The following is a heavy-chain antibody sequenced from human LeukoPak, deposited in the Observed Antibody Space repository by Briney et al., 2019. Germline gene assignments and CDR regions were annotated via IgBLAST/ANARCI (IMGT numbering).Heavy chain of an antibody. Sequence: PGGSLRLSCAASGFTFSSYAMHWVRQAPGKGLEWVAVISYDGSNKYYEDSVKGRFTISRDNSKNTLYLQMNSLRAEDTAVYYCARAPPDIVVGEFDPWGQGTLVTVSS. J-gene: IGHJ5*02. CDR1: GFTFSSYA. CDR2: ISYDGSNK. V-gene: IGHV3-30*01. D-gene: IGHD2-2*01. CDR3: ARAPPDIVVGEFDP.